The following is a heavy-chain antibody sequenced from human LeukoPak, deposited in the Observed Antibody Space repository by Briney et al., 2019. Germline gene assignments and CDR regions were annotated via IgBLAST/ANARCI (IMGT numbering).Heavy chain of an antibody. D-gene: IGHD4-11*01. Sequence: PSETLSLTCAVYGGSFSGYYWSWIRQPPGKGLEWIGEINHSGSTNYNPSLKSRVTISVDTSKNQFSLKLSSVTAADTAMYYCARTYRIGAVTTNYYYYYGMDVWGQGTTVTVSS. CDR3: ARTYRIGAVTTNYYYYYGMDV. V-gene: IGHV4-34*01. CDR1: GGSFSGYY. J-gene: IGHJ6*02. CDR2: INHSGST.